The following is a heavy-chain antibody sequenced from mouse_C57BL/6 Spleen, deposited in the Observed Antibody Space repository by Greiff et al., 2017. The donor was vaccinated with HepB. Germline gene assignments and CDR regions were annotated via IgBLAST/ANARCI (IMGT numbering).Heavy chain of an antibody. J-gene: IGHJ2*01. Sequence: EVMLVESGGGLVKPGGSLKLSCAASGFTFSSYAMSWVRQTPEKRLEWVATISDGGSYTYYPDNVKGRFTISRDNAKNNLYLQMSHLKSEDTAMYYCARDGDHSYFDYWGQGTTLTVSS. V-gene: IGHV5-4*01. D-gene: IGHD3-3*01. CDR2: ISDGGSYT. CDR3: ARDGDHSYFDY. CDR1: GFTFSSYA.